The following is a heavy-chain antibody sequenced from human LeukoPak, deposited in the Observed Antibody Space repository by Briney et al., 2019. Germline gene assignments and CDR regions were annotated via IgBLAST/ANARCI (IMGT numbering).Heavy chain of an antibody. J-gene: IGHJ4*02. D-gene: IGHD3-22*01. Sequence: GGSLRLSCAGSGFTFSCCSMSWVRQAPGKGLEWVSSISTSSTYIYYADSVKGRFTISRDNAKNSLYLQMNSLRAEDTAVYYCARDPPYSDSSGYYYDYWGQGTLVTVSS. CDR2: ISTSSTYI. V-gene: IGHV3-21*01. CDR3: ARDPPYSDSSGYYYDY. CDR1: GFTFSCCS.